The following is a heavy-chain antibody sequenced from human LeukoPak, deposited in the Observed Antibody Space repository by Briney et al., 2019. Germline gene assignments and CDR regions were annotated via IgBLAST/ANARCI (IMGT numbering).Heavy chain of an antibody. CDR1: GYSFTSYW. CDR2: IYPGDSDT. V-gene: IGHV5-51*01. D-gene: IGHD3-22*01. CDR3: ARSKGSSAYYYYFDY. J-gene: IGHJ4*02. Sequence: GESLKISCKGSGYSFTSYWIGWVRQMPGKGLEWMGVIYPGDSDTRYDPSFQGQVTISVDKSISTAYLQWSSLKASGTAMYYCARSKGSSAYYYYFDYWGQGTLVTASS.